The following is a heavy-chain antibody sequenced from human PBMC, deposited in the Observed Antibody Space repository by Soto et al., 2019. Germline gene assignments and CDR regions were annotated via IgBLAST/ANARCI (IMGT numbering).Heavy chain of an antibody. CDR1: GYSFTSYW. V-gene: IGHV5-51*01. CDR2: IYPGDSDT. D-gene: IGHD2-15*01. J-gene: IGHJ6*02. Sequence: GESLKISCKGSGYSFTSYWIGWVRQMPGKGLEWMGIIYPGDSDTRYSPSFQGQVTISADKSISTAYLQWSSLKASDTAMYYCARQMGGYCSGGSCFGLFYYYYGMDVWGQGTTVTVSS. CDR3: ARQMGGYCSGGSCFGLFYYYYGMDV.